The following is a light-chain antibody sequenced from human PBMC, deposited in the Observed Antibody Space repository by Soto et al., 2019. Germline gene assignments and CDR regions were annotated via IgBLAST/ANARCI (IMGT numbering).Light chain of an antibody. CDR1: ENVRTF. Sequence: EVVLTQSPATLSLSPGERATLSCRASENVRTFVDWYQQKPGQAPRLLIYGASNRATGIPARFSGSGSGTDFTLTISNLEPEDFGVYYCQQPSHWPPWTFGQGTRVEIQ. J-gene: IGKJ1*01. CDR3: QQPSHWPPWT. CDR2: GAS. V-gene: IGKV3-11*01.